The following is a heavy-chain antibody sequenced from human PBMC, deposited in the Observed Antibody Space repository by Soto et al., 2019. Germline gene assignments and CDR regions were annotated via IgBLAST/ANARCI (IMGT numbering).Heavy chain of an antibody. CDR3: EREKRFLEWLSQSNYYYYCMDV. CDR1: GYTFTGYY. Sequence: QVQLVQSGAEVKKPGASVKVSCKASGYTFTGYYMHWVRQAPGQGLEWMGWINPNSGGTNYAQKFQGWVTMTRDTTISTAYMELSRLRYDVTAVYYCEREKRFLEWLSQSNYYYYCMDVWGQGTTVTVSS. V-gene: IGHV1-2*04. CDR2: INPNSGGT. J-gene: IGHJ6*02. D-gene: IGHD3-3*01.